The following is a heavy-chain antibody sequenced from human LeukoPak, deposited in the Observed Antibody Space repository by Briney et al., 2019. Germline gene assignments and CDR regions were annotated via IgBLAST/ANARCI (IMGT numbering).Heavy chain of an antibody. CDR3: AKVRFTVTNDEYNCFDP. V-gene: IGHV3-21*01. Sequence: GGSLRLSCAASGFTFNTYTMNWVRQAPGKGLEWVSSITASSTAIYSADSVKGRFTISRDNAKNFLYLQMNSLRAEDTAMYYCAKVRFTVTNDEYNCFDPWGQGTLVTVSS. J-gene: IGHJ5*02. CDR2: ITASSTAI. D-gene: IGHD4-17*01. CDR1: GFTFNTYT.